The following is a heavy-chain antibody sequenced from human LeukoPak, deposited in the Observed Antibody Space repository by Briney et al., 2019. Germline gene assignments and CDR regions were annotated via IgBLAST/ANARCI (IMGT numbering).Heavy chain of an antibody. J-gene: IGHJ5*02. Sequence: SETLSLTRAVYGGSFSGYYWSWIRQPPGKGLEWIGEINHSGSTNYNPSLKSRVTISVDTSKNQFSLKLSSVTAADTAVYYCARGGGMRYYYGSGSPYKTWGQGTLVTVSS. CDR3: ARGGGMRYYYGSGSPYKT. D-gene: IGHD3-10*01. CDR1: GGSFSGYY. CDR2: INHSGST. V-gene: IGHV4-34*01.